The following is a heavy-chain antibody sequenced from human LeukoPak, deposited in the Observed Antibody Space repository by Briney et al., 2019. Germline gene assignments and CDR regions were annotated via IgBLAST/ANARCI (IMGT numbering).Heavy chain of an antibody. CDR2: ISYDGSNK. CDR3: AKDLGRVTPGIAVAGRVSPDY. D-gene: IGHD6-19*01. V-gene: IGHV3-30*18. J-gene: IGHJ4*02. CDR1: GFTFSSYG. Sequence: GGSLRLSCAASGFTFSSYGMHWVRQAPGKGLEWVAVISYDGSNKYYADSVKGRFTISRDNSKNTLYLQMNSLRAEDTAVYYCAKDLGRVTPGIAVAGRVSPDYWGQGTLVTVSS.